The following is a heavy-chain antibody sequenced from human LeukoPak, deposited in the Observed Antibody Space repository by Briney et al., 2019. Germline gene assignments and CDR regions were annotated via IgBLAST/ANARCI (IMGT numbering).Heavy chain of an antibody. CDR3: TTAPLAVAGTLDY. CDR1: GVTFSNAW. V-gene: IGHV3-15*01. CDR2: IKSKTDGGTT. Sequence: GGSLRLSCAASGVTFSNAWMSWVRQAPGKGLEWVRRIKSKTDGGTTDYAAPVKGRFTISRDDSKNTLYLQMNSLKTEDTAVYYCTTAPLAVAGTLDYWGQGTLVTVSS. J-gene: IGHJ4*02. D-gene: IGHD6-19*01.